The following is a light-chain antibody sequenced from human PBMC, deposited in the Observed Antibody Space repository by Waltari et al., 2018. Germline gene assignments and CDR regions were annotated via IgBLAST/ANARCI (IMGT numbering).Light chain of an antibody. Sequence: DLQLTQSPSSLSASVGDTVTLSCRASHGIRDDLGWYQQKPGKAPKRLIYGASNLKSGVPSRFSGSGSGTDFTLTIFSLQPEDFATYFCLQYNTYPLTFGGGTKVEI. V-gene: IGKV1-17*01. J-gene: IGKJ4*01. CDR3: LQYNTYPLT. CDR1: HGIRDD. CDR2: GAS.